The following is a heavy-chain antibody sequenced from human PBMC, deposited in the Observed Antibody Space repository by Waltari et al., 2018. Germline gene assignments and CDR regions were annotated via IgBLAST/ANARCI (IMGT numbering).Heavy chain of an antibody. Sequence: LVQSGAEVMKPGASVRVSCQVSRDALTEHYIHWVRQAPGQGLEWMGWINPNGGATNYAQRYRGRITVTWDTSMTTSYMGLSGLRSDDTAVYYCAREYCGGDCRLFDYWGQGTLVTVSS. CDR3: AREYCGGDCRLFDY. V-gene: IGHV1-2*02. CDR1: RDALTEHY. CDR2: INPNGGAT. D-gene: IGHD2-21*02. J-gene: IGHJ4*02.